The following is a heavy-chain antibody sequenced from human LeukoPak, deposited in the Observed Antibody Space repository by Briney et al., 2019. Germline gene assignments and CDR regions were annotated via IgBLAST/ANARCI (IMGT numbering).Heavy chain of an antibody. V-gene: IGHV1-2*02. CDR3: ARGSYYDSSGYYYAANFNWFDP. CDR2: INPNSGGT. J-gene: IGHJ5*02. D-gene: IGHD3-22*01. CDR1: GYTFTGYY. Sequence: ASVKVSCKASGYTFTGYYMHWVRQAPGQGLEWMGWINPNSGGTNYAQKFQGRVTMTRDTSISTAYMELSRLRSDDTAVYYCARGSYYDSSGYYYAANFNWFDPWGQGTLVTVSS.